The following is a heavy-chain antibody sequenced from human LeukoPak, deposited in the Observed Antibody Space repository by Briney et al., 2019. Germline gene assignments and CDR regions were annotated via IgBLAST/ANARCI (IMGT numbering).Heavy chain of an antibody. Sequence: GGSLRLSCAASGFTVSSNYMNWVRQAPGKGLEWVSVIYSGGSTYYADSVKGRFTISRDISKNTLYLQMNSLRAEDTAVYYCARDLLGSYYGMDVWGQGTTVTVSS. J-gene: IGHJ6*02. V-gene: IGHV3-53*01. CDR1: GFTVSSNY. CDR2: IYSGGST. D-gene: IGHD3-10*01. CDR3: ARDLLGSYYGMDV.